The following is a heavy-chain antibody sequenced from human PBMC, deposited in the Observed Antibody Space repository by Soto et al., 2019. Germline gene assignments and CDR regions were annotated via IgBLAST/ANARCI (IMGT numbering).Heavy chain of an antibody. J-gene: IGHJ4*02. Sequence: GGSLRLSCAASGFTVSSNYMSWVRQAPGKGLEWVSVIYSGGSTYYADSVKGRFTISRDNSKNTLYLQMNSLRAEDTAVYYCARLTYSGSYYFWGQGTLVTVSS. D-gene: IGHD1-26*01. CDR1: GFTVSSNY. V-gene: IGHV3-53*01. CDR3: ARLTYSGSYYF. CDR2: IYSGGST.